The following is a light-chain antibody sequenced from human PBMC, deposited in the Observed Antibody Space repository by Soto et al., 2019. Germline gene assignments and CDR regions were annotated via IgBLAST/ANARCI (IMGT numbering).Light chain of an antibody. CDR3: QQYGSSPLT. V-gene: IGKV3-20*01. CDR2: GAS. J-gene: IGKJ1*01. CDR1: QSVSSSY. Sequence: EIVLTQSPGTLSLSPGERATLSCRASQSVSSSYLAWYQQKPGQAPRLLIYGASSRVTGIPDRFSGSGSGTEFTLTISRLEPDDFAVYYCQQYGSSPLTFGQGTKVEIK.